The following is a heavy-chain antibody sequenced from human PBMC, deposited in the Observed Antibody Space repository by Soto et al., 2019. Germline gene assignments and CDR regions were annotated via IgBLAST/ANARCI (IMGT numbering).Heavy chain of an antibody. V-gene: IGHV3-15*01. J-gene: IGHJ6*03. Sequence: EVQLVESGGGLVKPGGSLRLSCAASGFTFSNAWMSWVRQAPGKGLEWVGRIKSKTDGGTTDYAAPVKGRFTISRDDSKNTLYLQMNSLKSDDTAVYYCTTGGGDYEGGHYYDMDVWGKGTAVTVSS. CDR3: TTGGGDYEGGHYYDMDV. CDR2: IKSKTDGGTT. D-gene: IGHD4-17*01. CDR1: GFTFSNAW.